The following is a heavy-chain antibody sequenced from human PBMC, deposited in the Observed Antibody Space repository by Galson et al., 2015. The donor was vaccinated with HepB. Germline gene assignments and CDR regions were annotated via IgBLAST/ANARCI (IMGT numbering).Heavy chain of an antibody. V-gene: IGHV1-69*13. Sequence: SVKVSCKASGGTFSSYAISWVRQAPGQGLEWMGGIIPIFGTANYAQKFQGRVTITADESTSTAYMELSSLRSEDTAVYYCAREKEGRRTLLRYFDWSHIDYYGMDVWGQGTTVTVSS. CDR2: IIPIFGTA. D-gene: IGHD3-9*01. CDR3: AREKEGRRTLLRYFDWSHIDYYGMDV. J-gene: IGHJ6*02. CDR1: GGTFSSYA.